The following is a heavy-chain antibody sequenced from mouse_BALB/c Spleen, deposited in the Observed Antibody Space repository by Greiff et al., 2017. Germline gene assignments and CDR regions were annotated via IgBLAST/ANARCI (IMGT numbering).Heavy chain of an antibody. D-gene: IGHD2-14*01. CDR3: ARSYRTTGGYAMDY. CDR2: IDPFNGGT. Sequence: VQLQQSGPELMKPGASVKISCKASGYSFTSYYMHWVKQSHGKSLEWIGYIDPFNGGTSYNQKFKGKATLTVDKSSSTAYMHLSSLTSADSAVYYCARSYRTTGGYAMDYWGQGTSVTVSS. J-gene: IGHJ4*01. CDR1: GYSFTSYY. V-gene: IGHV1S135*01.